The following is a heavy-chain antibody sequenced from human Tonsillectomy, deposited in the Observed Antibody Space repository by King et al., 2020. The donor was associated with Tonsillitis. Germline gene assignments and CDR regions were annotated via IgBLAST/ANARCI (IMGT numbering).Heavy chain of an antibody. Sequence: VQLVESGGGLVKPGGSLRLSCAASGFTFSSYSMNWVRQAPGKGLEWVSSISSSSSYIYYADSVKGRFTISRDNAKNSLYLQMNSLRAEDTAVYYCARRDSSSSPFDYWGQGTLVTVSS. CDR1: GFTFSSYS. D-gene: IGHD6-6*01. CDR2: ISSSSSYI. CDR3: ARRDSSSSPFDY. V-gene: IGHV3-21*01. J-gene: IGHJ4*02.